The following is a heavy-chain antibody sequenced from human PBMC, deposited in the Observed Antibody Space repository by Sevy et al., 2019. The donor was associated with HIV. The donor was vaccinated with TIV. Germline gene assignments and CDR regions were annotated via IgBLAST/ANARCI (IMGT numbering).Heavy chain of an antibody. J-gene: IGHJ5*02. D-gene: IGHD3-3*01. Sequence: SETLSLTCSVSGGSMRNFYWSWIRQPPGKGLEWIGNIYYSGSTNYNPSLKSRVTMSVDTSKNQFSLKLSSVTPADTAVSYCARSGFLEWAGSTRGPRNWFDPWGQGTLVTVSS. CDR1: GGSMRNFY. V-gene: IGHV4-59*13. CDR3: ARSGFLEWAGSTRGPRNWFDP. CDR2: IYYSGST.